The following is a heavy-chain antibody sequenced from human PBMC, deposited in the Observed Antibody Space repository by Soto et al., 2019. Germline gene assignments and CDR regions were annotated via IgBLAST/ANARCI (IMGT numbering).Heavy chain of an antibody. CDR3: ARDDDCSGGSCYGYYFDY. V-gene: IGHV1-69*08. Sequence: QVQLVQSGAEVKKPGSSVKVSCKASGGTFSSYTISWVRQAPGQGLEWMGRIIPILGIANYAQKFQGRVTITADKSTSTAYMELSSLRSEDTAVYYCARDDDCSGGSCYGYYFDYWGQGTLVTVSS. J-gene: IGHJ4*02. D-gene: IGHD2-15*01. CDR2: IIPILGIA. CDR1: GGTFSSYT.